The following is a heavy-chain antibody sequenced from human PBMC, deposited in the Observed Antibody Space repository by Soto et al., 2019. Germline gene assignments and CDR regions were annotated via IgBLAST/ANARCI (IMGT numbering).Heavy chain of an antibody. V-gene: IGHV3-53*02. D-gene: IGHD2-21*02. Sequence: EVQLVETGGGLIQPGGSLRLSCAASGFTVSSNYMSWVRQAPGKGLEWVSVIYSGGSTYYADSVKGRFTISRDNSKNTLYLQMNSLRAEDTAVYYCARESPYCGGDCEGIFDYWGQGTLVTVSS. CDR2: IYSGGST. J-gene: IGHJ4*02. CDR3: ARESPYCGGDCEGIFDY. CDR1: GFTVSSNY.